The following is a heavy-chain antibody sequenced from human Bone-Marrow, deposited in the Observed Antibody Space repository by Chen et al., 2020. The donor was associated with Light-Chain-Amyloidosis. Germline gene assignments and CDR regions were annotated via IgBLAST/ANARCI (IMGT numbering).Heavy chain of an antibody. J-gene: IGHJ4*02. CDR3: ARRRDGYNFDY. Sequence: EVQLEQSGPEVKKPGESLKISCKGSGYTFPNYWIGWVRQMPGKGLEWMGVIYPDDSDARYSPVFEGQVTISADKSITTAYLQWRSLKASDTAMYYCARRRDGYNFDYWGQGTLVTVSS. D-gene: IGHD5-12*01. CDR1: GYTFPNYW. CDR2: IYPDDSDA. V-gene: IGHV5-51*01.